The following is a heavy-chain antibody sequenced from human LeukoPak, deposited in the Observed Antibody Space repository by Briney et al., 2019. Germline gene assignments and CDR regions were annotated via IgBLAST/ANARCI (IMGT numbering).Heavy chain of an antibody. CDR1: GGTFSSYA. Sequence: SVKVSCKASGGTFSSYAISWVRQAPGQGLECMGRIIPIFGIASYAQKFQGRVTITADKCTSTAYMELSSLRSEDTAVYYCARIYCSGGSCYSFDPWGQGTLVTVSS. CDR3: ARIYCSGGSCYSFDP. D-gene: IGHD2-15*01. CDR2: IIPIFGIA. J-gene: IGHJ5*02. V-gene: IGHV1-69*04.